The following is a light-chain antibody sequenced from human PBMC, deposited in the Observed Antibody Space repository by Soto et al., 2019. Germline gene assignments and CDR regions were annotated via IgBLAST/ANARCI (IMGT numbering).Light chain of an antibody. CDR1: QSISTY. CDR2: DAS. J-gene: IGKJ1*01. Sequence: DLQMTQSPSSLSASVGDKVTITCRAGQSISTYLNWYQQKPGKAPKLLIYDASSLESGVPSRFSGSGSGTEFSLTIRGLQPDDFATYYCQRYDYSRTCGQGTKVDIK. V-gene: IGKV1-5*01. CDR3: QRYDYSRT.